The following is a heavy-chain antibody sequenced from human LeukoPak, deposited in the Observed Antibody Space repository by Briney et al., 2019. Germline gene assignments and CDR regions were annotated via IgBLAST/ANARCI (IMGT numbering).Heavy chain of an antibody. Sequence: SETLSLTCTVSGGSISSYYWSWIRQPPGKGLEWIGYIYYSGSTNYNPSLKSRVTISVDTSKNQFSLKLSSVTAADTAVYYCARHSAYGSGSYYLDYWGQGTLVTVSS. CDR2: IYYSGST. J-gene: IGHJ4*02. CDR3: ARHSAYGSGSYYLDY. D-gene: IGHD3-10*01. CDR1: GGSISSYY. V-gene: IGHV4-59*08.